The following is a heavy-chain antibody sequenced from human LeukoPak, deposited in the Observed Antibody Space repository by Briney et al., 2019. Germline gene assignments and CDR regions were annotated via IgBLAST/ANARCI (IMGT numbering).Heavy chain of an antibody. CDR2: INWNGGST. CDR3: ARALYYDFWSGSPDDAFDI. Sequence: PGGFLRLSCAASGFTFDDYGMSWVRQAPGKGLEWVSGINWNGGSTGYADSVKGRFTISRDNAKNSLYLQMNSLRAEDTALYHCARALYYDFWSGSPDDAFDIWGQGTMVTVSS. D-gene: IGHD3-3*01. J-gene: IGHJ3*02. CDR1: GFTFDDYG. V-gene: IGHV3-20*01.